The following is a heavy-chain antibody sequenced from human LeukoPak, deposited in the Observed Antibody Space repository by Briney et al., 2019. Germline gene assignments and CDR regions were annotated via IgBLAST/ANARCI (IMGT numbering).Heavy chain of an antibody. CDR3: ALNFDY. V-gene: IGHV4-39*01. CDR1: GGSFSDYY. Sequence: SETLSLTCAVYGGSFSDYYWGWIRQPPGKGLEWIGSIYYSGSTYYNPSLKSRVTISVDTSKSQFSLKLNSVTAADTAVYFCALNFDYWGQGTLVTVSS. CDR2: IYYSGST. J-gene: IGHJ4*02.